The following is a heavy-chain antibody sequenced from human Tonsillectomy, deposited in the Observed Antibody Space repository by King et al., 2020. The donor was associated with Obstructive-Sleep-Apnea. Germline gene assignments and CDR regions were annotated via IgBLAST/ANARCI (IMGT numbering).Heavy chain of an antibody. CDR1: GSRFTSYW. Sequence: VQLVQSGAEVKKPGESLKISCKGSGSRFTSYWIGWVRQMPGKGLEWMGIIYPGDSDTRYSPSFQGQVTISADKSISTAYLQWSSLKASDTAMYYCARQGDCSSTSCYLGGGNWFDPWGQGTLVTVSS. J-gene: IGHJ5*02. CDR3: ARQGDCSSTSCYLGGGNWFDP. CDR2: IYPGDSDT. V-gene: IGHV5-51*01. D-gene: IGHD2-2*01.